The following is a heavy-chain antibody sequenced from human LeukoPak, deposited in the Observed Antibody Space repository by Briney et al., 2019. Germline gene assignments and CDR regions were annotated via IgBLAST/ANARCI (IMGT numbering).Heavy chain of an antibody. CDR3: AREASYYYDSSGYYTDY. V-gene: IGHV4-31*03. Sequence: TSETLSLTCTVSGGSISSGGYYWSWIRQHPGKGLEWIGYIYYSGSTYYNPSLKSRVTISVDTSKNQFSLKLSSVTAADTAVYYCAREASYYYDSSGYYTDYWGQGTLVTVSS. CDR2: IYYSGST. CDR1: GGSISSGGYY. J-gene: IGHJ4*02. D-gene: IGHD3-22*01.